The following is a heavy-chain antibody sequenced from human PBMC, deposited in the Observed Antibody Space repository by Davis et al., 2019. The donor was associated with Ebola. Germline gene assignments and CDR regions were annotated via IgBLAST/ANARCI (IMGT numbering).Heavy chain of an antibody. D-gene: IGHD3-3*01. Sequence: PGGSLRLSCAASGFTFSSYWMSWVRQAPGKGLEWVANIKQDGSEKYYVDSVKGRFTISRDNAKNSLYLQMNSLRAEDTALYYCAKGAPVDSWSGPHDYWGQGTLVTVSS. CDR2: IKQDGSEK. CDR1: GFTFSSYW. V-gene: IGHV3-7*03. CDR3: AKGAPVDSWSGPHDY. J-gene: IGHJ4*02.